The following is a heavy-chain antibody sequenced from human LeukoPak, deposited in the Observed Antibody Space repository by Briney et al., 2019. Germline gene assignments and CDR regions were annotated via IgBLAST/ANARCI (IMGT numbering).Heavy chain of an antibody. Sequence: SETLSLTCTVSGGSISSYYWSWIRQPAGKGLEWIGEINHSGSTNYNPSLKSRVTISVDTSKNQFSLKLSSVTAADTAVYYCARGRVSGHWWFDPWGQGTLVTVSS. CDR1: GGSISSYY. V-gene: IGHV4-34*01. D-gene: IGHD6-13*01. CDR2: INHSGST. CDR3: ARGRVSGHWWFDP. J-gene: IGHJ5*02.